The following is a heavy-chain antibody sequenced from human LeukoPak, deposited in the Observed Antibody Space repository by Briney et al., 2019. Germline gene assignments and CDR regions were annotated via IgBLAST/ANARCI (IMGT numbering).Heavy chain of an antibody. CDR2: MNPNRGNT. Sequence: ASVKVSCKASGYNFTSYDINWVRQATGQGLEWMGWMNPNRGNTGYAQKFQGRVTMTRNTSISTAYMELSSLRSEDTAVYYCARDYFDSGRGYYYMDVWGKGTTVTVS. J-gene: IGHJ6*03. V-gene: IGHV1-8*01. CDR1: GYNFTSYD. CDR3: ARDYFDSGRGYYYMDV. D-gene: IGHD3-10*01.